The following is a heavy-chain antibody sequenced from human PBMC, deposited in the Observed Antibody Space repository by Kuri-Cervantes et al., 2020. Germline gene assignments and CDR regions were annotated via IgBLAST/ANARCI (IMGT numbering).Heavy chain of an antibody. V-gene: IGHV3-21*04. D-gene: IGHD1-14*01. Sequence: GESLKISCAASGFTFSSYSMNWVRQAPGKGLEWVSSISSSSSYIYYADSVKGRFTISRDNAKNSLYLQMNSLRAEDTALYYCAKDGHSAPDRWYFDLWGRGTLVTVSS. J-gene: IGHJ2*01. CDR1: GFTFSSYS. CDR3: AKDGHSAPDRWYFDL. CDR2: ISSSSSYI.